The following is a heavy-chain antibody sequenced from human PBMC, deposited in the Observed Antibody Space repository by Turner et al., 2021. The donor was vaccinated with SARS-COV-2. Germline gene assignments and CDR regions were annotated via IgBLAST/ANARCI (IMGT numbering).Heavy chain of an antibody. CDR3: ARGIKEVLMSGGYYYYGMDV. Sequence: VQLLQWGAGLLKTSETLSLTCAADGGAFGGYYWGWFRRPPGKGLGWIGEIKQSGSTNYNPTVKSRVTISVDTSENQFSLKLSSVTDADAAVYSCARGIKEVLMSGGYYYYGMDVWGQGTTVTVSS. V-gene: IGHV4-34*01. CDR2: IKQSGST. CDR1: GGAFGGYY. D-gene: IGHD1-26*01. J-gene: IGHJ6*02.